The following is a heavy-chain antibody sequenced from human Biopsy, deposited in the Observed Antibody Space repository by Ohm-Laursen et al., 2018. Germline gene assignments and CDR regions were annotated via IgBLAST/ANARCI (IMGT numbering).Heavy chain of an antibody. V-gene: IGHV3-9*01. Sequence: SLRLSCAASGFTFDDYAMHWVRQVPGKGLEWVSGIRRNSAIIDYADSVRGRFTISRDNARRFLFLQMNNLKSEDTAFYYCARDRGGARYGMDVWGRGTTVTVSS. CDR1: GFTFDDYA. CDR3: ARDRGGARYGMDV. J-gene: IGHJ6*02. CDR2: IRRNSAII. D-gene: IGHD1-26*01.